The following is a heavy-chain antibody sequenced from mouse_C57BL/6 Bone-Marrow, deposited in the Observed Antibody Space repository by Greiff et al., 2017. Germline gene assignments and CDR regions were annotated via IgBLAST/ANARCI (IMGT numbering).Heavy chain of an antibody. CDR2: SYPGSGST. J-gene: IGHJ1*03. Sequence: QVHVKQPGAELVKPGASVKMSCKASGYTFTSYWITWVKQRPGQGLEWIGDSYPGSGSTNYNEKFKSKATLTVDTSSSTAYMQLSSLTSEDSAVYYCARPYYSNYWYFDVWGTGTTVTVSS. CDR3: ARPYYSNYWYFDV. D-gene: IGHD2-5*01. CDR1: GYTFTSYW. V-gene: IGHV1-55*01.